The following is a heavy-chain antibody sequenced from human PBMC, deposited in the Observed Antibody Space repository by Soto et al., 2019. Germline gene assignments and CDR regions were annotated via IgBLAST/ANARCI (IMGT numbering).Heavy chain of an antibody. CDR2: ISGSGGST. D-gene: IGHD2-15*01. CDR1: GFTFSSYA. J-gene: IGHJ4*02. CDR3: AKDHFRSGGSCFDY. Sequence: GGSLRLSCAASGFTFSSYAMSWVRQAPGKGLEWVSAISGSGGSTYYADSVKGRFTISRDNSKNQLYLQMNSLRAEDTGVYYCAKDHFRSGGSCFDYWGQGTLVTVSS. V-gene: IGHV3-23*01.